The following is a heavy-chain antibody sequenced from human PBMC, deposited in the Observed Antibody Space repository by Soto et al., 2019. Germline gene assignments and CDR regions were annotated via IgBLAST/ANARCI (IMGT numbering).Heavy chain of an antibody. D-gene: IGHD6-19*01. Sequence: PVGSLRLSCAASGFTFKESAMNWVRQMPGKGLEWMGRIDPSGSYTNYSPSFQGHVTISADKSISTAYLQWSSLKASDTAMYYCATQVGIAVADPINFDYWGQGTLVTVSS. CDR2: IDPSGSYT. V-gene: IGHV5-10-1*01. CDR3: ATQVGIAVADPINFDY. CDR1: GFTFKESA. J-gene: IGHJ4*02.